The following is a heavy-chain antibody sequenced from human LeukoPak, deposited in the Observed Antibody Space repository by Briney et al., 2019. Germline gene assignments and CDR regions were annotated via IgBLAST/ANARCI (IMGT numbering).Heavy chain of an antibody. CDR1: GSSFTTYW. J-gene: IGHJ4*02. Sequence: GESLKISCKGSGSSFTTYWIGWVRQMPGRGLEWMGIIYPGDSDTRYSPSFQGQVTISADKSISTAYLQWSSLKASDIAMYYCARVGDGVVTTSAVDYWGQGTLVTVSS. V-gene: IGHV5-51*01. CDR3: ARVGDGVVTTSAVDY. CDR2: IYPGDSDT. D-gene: IGHD3-3*01.